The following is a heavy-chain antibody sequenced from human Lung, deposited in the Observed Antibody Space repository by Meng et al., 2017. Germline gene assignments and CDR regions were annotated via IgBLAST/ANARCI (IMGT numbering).Heavy chain of an antibody. CDR1: GGSFSDYY. D-gene: IGHD4-11*01. Sequence: QVQQQRGWAVHLKPSAALSLTCVFSGGSFSDYYLTWIRQPPGNGLEWIGKNHRSGSTNDNPSLEIRATISVDTSQNNLSLKLSSVTAADSAVYYCARGPTTMAHDFDYWGQGTLVTVSS. CDR3: ARGPTTMAHDFDY. V-gene: IGHV4-34*04. J-gene: IGHJ4*02. CDR2: NHRSGST.